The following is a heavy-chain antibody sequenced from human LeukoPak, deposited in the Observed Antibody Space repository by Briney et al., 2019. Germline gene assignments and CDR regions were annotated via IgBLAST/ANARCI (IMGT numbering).Heavy chain of an antibody. CDR2: IPSSGGST. CDR3: AKESSGGWYFDY. J-gene: IGHJ4*02. D-gene: IGHD6-19*01. Sequence: GGSLRLSCVASGFTFSSNVMIWVRQAPGKGLEWVSSIPSSGGSTYYADSVKGRFAISRDNSMNSLYLQMNSLRAEDTAVYYCAKESSGGWYFDYWGQGTLVTVSS. V-gene: IGHV3-23*01. CDR1: GFTFSSNV.